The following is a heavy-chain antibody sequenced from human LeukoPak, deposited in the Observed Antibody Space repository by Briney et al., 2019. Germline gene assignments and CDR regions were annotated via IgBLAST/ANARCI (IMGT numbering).Heavy chain of an antibody. Sequence: GGSLRLSCAASGFTFSFYTMNWVRQAPGKGLEWVAVISYDGSNKYYADSVKGRFTISRDNSKNTLDLQMNSLRAEDTAVYYCAKSSGWYSGMDVWGQGTTVTVSS. CDR1: GFTFSFYT. CDR2: ISYDGSNK. CDR3: AKSSGWYSGMDV. V-gene: IGHV3-30*18. D-gene: IGHD6-19*01. J-gene: IGHJ6*02.